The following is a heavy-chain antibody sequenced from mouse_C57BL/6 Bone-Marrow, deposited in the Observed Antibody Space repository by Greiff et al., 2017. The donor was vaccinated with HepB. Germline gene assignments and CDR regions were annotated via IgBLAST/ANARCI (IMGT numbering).Heavy chain of an antibody. CDR3: ATTVVAGNYFDY. J-gene: IGHJ2*01. D-gene: IGHD1-1*01. Sequence: QVHVKQSGAELVKPGASVKMSCKASGYTFTTYPIEWMKQNHGKSLEWIGNFHPYNDDTKYNEKFKGKATLTVEKSSSTVYLELSRLTSDDSAVYYCATTVVAGNYFDYWGQGTTLTVSS. V-gene: IGHV1-47*01. CDR1: GYTFTTYP. CDR2: FHPYNDDT.